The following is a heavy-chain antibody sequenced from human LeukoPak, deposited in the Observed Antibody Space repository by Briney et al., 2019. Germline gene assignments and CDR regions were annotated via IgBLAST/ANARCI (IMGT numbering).Heavy chain of an antibody. CDR3: ATSKRGYSYGSDY. J-gene: IGHJ4*02. V-gene: IGHV4-30-4*08. D-gene: IGHD5-18*01. Sequence: SETLSLTCTVSGGSISSGDYYWSWIRQPPGKGLEWIGYIYYSGSTYYNPSLKSRVTISVDTSKDQSSLKLSSVTAADTAVYYCATSKRGYSYGSDYWGQGTLVTVSS. CDR2: IYYSGST. CDR1: GGSISSGDYY.